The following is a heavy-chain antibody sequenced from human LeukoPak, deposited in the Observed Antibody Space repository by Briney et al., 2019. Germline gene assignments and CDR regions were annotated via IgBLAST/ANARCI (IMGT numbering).Heavy chain of an antibody. CDR2: IYYSGST. D-gene: IGHD3-10*01. CDR1: GGSISSYY. J-gene: IGHJ6*02. V-gene: IGHV4-59*12. CDR3: ARDQSLYYYGSGSYYKPYYGMDV. Sequence: PSETLSLTCTVSGGSISSYYWSWIRQPPGKGLEWIGYIYYSGSTNYNPSLKSRVTISVDTSKNQFSLKLSSVTAADTAVYYCARDQSLYYYGSGSYYKPYYGMDVWGQGTTVTVSS.